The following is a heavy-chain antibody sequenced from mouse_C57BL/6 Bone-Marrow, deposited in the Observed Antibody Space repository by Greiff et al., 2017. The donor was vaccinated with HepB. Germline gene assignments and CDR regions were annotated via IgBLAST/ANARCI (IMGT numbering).Heavy chain of an antibody. CDR3: ARRVDY. Sequence: EVQRVESGGGLVQPGGSLKLSCAASGFTFSDYYMYWVRQTPEKRLEWVAYISNGGGSTYYPDTVKGRFTISRDNAKNTLYLQMSRLKSEDTAMYYCARRVDYWGQGTSVTVSS. CDR1: GFTFSDYY. V-gene: IGHV5-12*01. CDR2: ISNGGGST. J-gene: IGHJ4*01.